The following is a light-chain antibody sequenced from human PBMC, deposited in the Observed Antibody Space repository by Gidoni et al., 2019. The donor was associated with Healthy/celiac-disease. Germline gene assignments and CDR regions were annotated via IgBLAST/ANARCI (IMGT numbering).Light chain of an antibody. V-gene: IGKV1-33*01. CDR2: DAS. Sequence: DIQMTQSPSSLSASVGDRVTITCQANQAISNYLNWYQQKPGKAPKLLIYDASNLETGVPSRFSGSGSGTDFTFTISSLQPEDIATYYCQQYDNLPPQFTFGPGTKVDIK. J-gene: IGKJ3*01. CDR3: QQYDNLPPQFT. CDR1: QAISNY.